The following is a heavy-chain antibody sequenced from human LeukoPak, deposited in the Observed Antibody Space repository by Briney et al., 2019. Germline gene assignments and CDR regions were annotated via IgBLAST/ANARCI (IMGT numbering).Heavy chain of an antibody. Sequence: SETLSLTCTVSGGSISSYYWSWIRQPPGKGLEWIGYIYYSGSTNYNPSLKSRVTISVDTPKNQFSLKLSSVTAADTAVYYCARSKYSGSYKEFDYWGQGTLVTVSS. CDR1: GGSISSYY. CDR2: IYYSGST. D-gene: IGHD1-26*01. V-gene: IGHV4-59*01. CDR3: ARSKYSGSYKEFDY. J-gene: IGHJ4*02.